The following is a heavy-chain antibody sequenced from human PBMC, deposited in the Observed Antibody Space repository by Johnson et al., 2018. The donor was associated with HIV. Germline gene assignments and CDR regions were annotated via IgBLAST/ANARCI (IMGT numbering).Heavy chain of an antibody. CDR3: ARKGDDFDI. CDR2: IQQDGSDK. Sequence: VQLVESGGGLVQPGESLRLSCVVSGFTFGTYGMPWVRQAPGNGLEWVATIQQDGSDKYYPDSVTGRFTISRDNGRNSLYLQMNSLRAEDTAVYYCARKGDDFDIWGQGTMVTVSS. CDR1: GFTFGTYG. J-gene: IGHJ3*02. V-gene: IGHV3-7*03.